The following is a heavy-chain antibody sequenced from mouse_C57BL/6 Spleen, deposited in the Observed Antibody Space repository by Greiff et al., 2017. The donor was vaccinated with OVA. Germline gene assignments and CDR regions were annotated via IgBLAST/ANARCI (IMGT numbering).Heavy chain of an antibody. CDR3: ASPVFYYGSTYAMDY. CDR2: ISSGSSTI. CDR1: GFTFSDYG. V-gene: IGHV5-17*01. J-gene: IGHJ4*01. D-gene: IGHD1-1*01. Sequence: EVKLMESGGGLVKPGGSLKLSCAASGFTFSDYGMHWVRQAPEKGLEWVAYISSGSSTIYYADTVKGRFTISRDNAKNTLFLQMTSLRSEDTAMYYCASPVFYYGSTYAMDYWGQGTSVTVSS.